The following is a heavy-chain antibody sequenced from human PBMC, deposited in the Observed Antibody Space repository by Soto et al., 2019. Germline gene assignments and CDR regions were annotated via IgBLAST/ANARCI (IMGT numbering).Heavy chain of an antibody. D-gene: IGHD3-3*01. CDR1: GYTFTSYG. Sequence: QVQLVQSGAEVKKPGASVKVSCKASGYTFTSYGISWVRQAPGQGLEWMGWISAYNGNTNYAQKLQGRVTMTTDTSTSTAYMELRSPRSDDTAVYYCARDAALDYDFWSGYYGMEAFDIWGQGTMVTVSS. J-gene: IGHJ3*02. CDR3: ARDAALDYDFWSGYYGMEAFDI. V-gene: IGHV1-18*01. CDR2: ISAYNGNT.